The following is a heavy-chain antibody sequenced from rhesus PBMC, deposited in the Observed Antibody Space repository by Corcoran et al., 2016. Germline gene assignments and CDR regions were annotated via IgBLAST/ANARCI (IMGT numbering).Heavy chain of an antibody. Sequence: QVQLQESGPGVGKASENPSPTCAVSGGPISGRYRWGWNRPPPGKGLEWIGYNYGSSTTTNSNPTLNRRVTISKDTSKNQFSLKLSSVTAADTAVYYCARESGQWEGFDVWGPGVLVTVSS. CDR1: GGPISGRYR. CDR3: ARESGQWEGFDV. J-gene: IGHJ5-1*01. V-gene: IGHV4S10*01. CDR2: NYGSSTTT. D-gene: IGHD1-44*01.